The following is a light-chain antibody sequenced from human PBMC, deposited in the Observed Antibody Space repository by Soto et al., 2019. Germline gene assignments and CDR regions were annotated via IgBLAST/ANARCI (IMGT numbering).Light chain of an antibody. V-gene: IGKV3-20*01. CDR3: HHYGNSRT. CDR1: QSVSSIY. CDR2: GAS. J-gene: IGKJ1*01. Sequence: EIVLTQSPGTLSLSPGERATLSCRASQSVSSIYLAWYQQKPGQAPRLLIYGASSRATGIPDRFSGSGSGTDFNLTISRLEPEDFAVYYCHHYGNSRTFGQVTKVEIK.